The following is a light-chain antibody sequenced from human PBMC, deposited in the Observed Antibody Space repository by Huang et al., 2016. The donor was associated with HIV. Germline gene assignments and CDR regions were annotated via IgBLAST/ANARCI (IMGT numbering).Light chain of an antibody. V-gene: IGKV4-1*01. CDR3: QQYYNTPFT. CDR2: WAS. CDR1: QSLLYRSNNQNY. Sequence: DIVMTQSPDSLAVSLGERAAINCKSSQSLLYRSNNQNYLAWYQQKPGHPPKLLIYWASTRESGVPDRFSGSGSGTDFTLTISSLQAADVAVYYCQQYYNTPFTFGPGTKVDIK. J-gene: IGKJ3*01.